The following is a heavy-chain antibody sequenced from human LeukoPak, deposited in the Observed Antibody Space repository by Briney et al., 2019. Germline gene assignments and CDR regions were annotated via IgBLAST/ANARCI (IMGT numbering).Heavy chain of an antibody. CDR1: GGSMSGYY. J-gene: IGHJ4*02. Sequence: MPSETLSLTCTVSGGSMSGYYWSWIRQPAGKGLEWIGRIYTSGSTNYNPSLKSRVTMSVDTSKNQFSLKLTSVTAADTAVYYCARGPYRSGYYSFDYGGQGTLVTVSS. D-gene: IGHD6-19*01. CDR3: ARGPYRSGYYSFDY. V-gene: IGHV4-4*07. CDR2: IYTSGST.